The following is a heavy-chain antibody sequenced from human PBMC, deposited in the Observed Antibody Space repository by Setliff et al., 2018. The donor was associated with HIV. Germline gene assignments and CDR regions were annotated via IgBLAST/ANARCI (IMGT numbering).Heavy chain of an antibody. CDR2: VYANGSA. J-gene: IGHJ4*02. CDR1: GDSINSGNSY. CDR3: ARATIAVATAGTSTRIDY. D-gene: IGHD6-19*01. Sequence: SETLSLTCTVSGDSINSGNSYWSWIRQPAGQGLEWIGHVYANGSATYLPSLWNRLTISKDWSNNQFSLRLTSVTAADTAMYYCARATIAVATAGTSTRIDYWGQGILVTVFS. V-gene: IGHV4-61*09.